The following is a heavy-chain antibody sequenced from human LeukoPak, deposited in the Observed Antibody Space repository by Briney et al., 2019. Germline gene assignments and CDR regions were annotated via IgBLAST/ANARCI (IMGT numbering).Heavy chain of an antibody. Sequence: GGSLRLSCAASGFTFRNYAMHWVRQAPGKGLEWVSYISSSGNSIYYADSVKGRFTISRDNAENSLYLQMDSLRAEDTAVYYCARGRFGSCWGQGTLVTVSS. V-gene: IGHV3-48*03. J-gene: IGHJ4*02. CDR3: ARGRFGSC. D-gene: IGHD3-3*01. CDR2: ISSSGNSI. CDR1: GFTFRNYA.